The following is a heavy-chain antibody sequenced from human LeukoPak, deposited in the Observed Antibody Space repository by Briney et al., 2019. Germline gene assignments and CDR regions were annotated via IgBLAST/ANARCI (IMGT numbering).Heavy chain of an antibody. CDR2: ITGGSESS. J-gene: IGHJ4*02. Sequence: PGGSLRLSCAASGFTIETSAMSRVRQAPGKGLEWVAVITGGSESSYYADSVKGRFTISRDNYKKTLFLQVNSLRAEDTAVYFCAKNIRDQLLCGFNYWGQGIVVTVSS. D-gene: IGHD2-2*01. CDR1: GFTIETSA. V-gene: IGHV3-23*01. CDR3: AKNIRDQLLCGFNY.